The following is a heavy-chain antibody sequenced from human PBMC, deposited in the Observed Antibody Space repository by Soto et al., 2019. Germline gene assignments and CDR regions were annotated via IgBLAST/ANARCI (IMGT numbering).Heavy chain of an antibody. Sequence: GASVKVSCKASGGTFSSYAISWVRQAPGQGLEWMGGIIPIFGTANYAQKFQGRVTITADESTSTAYMELSSLRSEDTAVYYCASESGYSYGYLYFQHWGQGTLVTVSS. D-gene: IGHD5-18*01. CDR3: ASESGYSYGYLYFQH. CDR1: GGTFSSYA. CDR2: IIPIFGTA. J-gene: IGHJ1*01. V-gene: IGHV1-69*13.